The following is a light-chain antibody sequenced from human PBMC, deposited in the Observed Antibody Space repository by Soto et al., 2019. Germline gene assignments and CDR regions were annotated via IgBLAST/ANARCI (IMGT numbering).Light chain of an antibody. V-gene: IGKV1-39*01. CDR3: QQSYSTPYT. J-gene: IGKJ2*01. CDR2: APS. CDR1: QSFSSY. Sequence: DIQMTQSPSSLSASVGDRVTITCRSRQSFSSYLNWYQQKPWKAPKLLIYAPSSLQSGVPSRFSGSGCGTDCTLTISSLQPEDVATYYCQQSYSTPYTFGQGTKLEIK.